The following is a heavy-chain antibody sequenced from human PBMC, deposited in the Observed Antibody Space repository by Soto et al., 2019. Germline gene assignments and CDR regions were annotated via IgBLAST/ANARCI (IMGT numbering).Heavy chain of an antibody. D-gene: IGHD2-2*01. V-gene: IGHV1-69*06. J-gene: IGHJ4*02. Sequence: ASVKVSCQACGVTSSTHTITWVREAPGQGLEWMGGIIPVFGTGHKAQKYDGRFIIIANKTTSTAYMKLSSLSSDDTAFYCWSGGSAMGADYWGQGTLVTVSS. CDR1: GVTSSTHT. CDR2: IIPVFGTG. CDR3: SGGSAMGADY.